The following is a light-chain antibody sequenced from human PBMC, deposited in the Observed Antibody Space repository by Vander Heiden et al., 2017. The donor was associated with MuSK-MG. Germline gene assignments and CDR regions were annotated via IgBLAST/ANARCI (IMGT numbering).Light chain of an antibody. CDR1: QSVLYSSNNKNY. Sequence: DIVITQSPDSLAVSLGERATINCKSSQSVLYSSNNKNYLAWYQQKPGQPPKLRIYWASTRESGVPDRFSGSGSGTDFTLTISSLQAEDVAVYYCQQDDSTPLTFGQGTKVEIK. J-gene: IGKJ1*01. CDR2: WAS. CDR3: QQDDSTPLT. V-gene: IGKV4-1*01.